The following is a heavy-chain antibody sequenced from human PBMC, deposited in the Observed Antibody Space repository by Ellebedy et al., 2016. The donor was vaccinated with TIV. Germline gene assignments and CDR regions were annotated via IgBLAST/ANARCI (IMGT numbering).Heavy chain of an antibody. CDR3: VRGAGWVTDY. CDR1: GFTFSSYS. D-gene: IGHD4-23*01. CDR2: IYSGGST. V-gene: IGHV3-66*01. Sequence: GESLKISCAASGFTFSSYSMNWVRQAPGKGLEWVSVIYSGGSTSYADSVKGRFTISRDNAKNSLDLQMNSLRGEDTAIYYCVRGAGWVTDYWGQGTLVTVSS. J-gene: IGHJ4*02.